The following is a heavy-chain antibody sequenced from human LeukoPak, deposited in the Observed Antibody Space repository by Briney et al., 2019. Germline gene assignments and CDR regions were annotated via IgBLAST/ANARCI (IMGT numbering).Heavy chain of an antibody. CDR3: ARLWGGSSGYYY. CDR2: ISPSSSYT. CDR1: GFTFSDYY. D-gene: IGHD3-22*01. Sequence: GGPLRLSCAASGFTFSDYYLSWVRQAPGKGLEWVSFISPSSSYTNYADSVKGRFTIPRDNAKNSLYLQMSSLRAEDTAVYYCARLWGGSSGYYYWGQGTLVTVSS. J-gene: IGHJ4*02. V-gene: IGHV3-11*03.